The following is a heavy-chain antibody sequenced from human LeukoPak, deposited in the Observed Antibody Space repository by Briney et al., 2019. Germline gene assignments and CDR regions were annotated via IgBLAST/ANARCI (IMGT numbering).Heavy chain of an antibody. J-gene: IGHJ4*02. CDR1: GGSISSSSYY. V-gene: IGHV4-39*07. CDR3: ARIGQTYYYDSSGYPKTYFDY. D-gene: IGHD3-22*01. CDR2: IYYSGST. Sequence: PSETLSLTCTVSGGSISSSSYYWGWIRQPPGKGLEWIGRIYYSGSTYYNPSLKSRVTISVDTSKNQFSLKLSSVTAADTAVYYCARIGQTYYYDSSGYPKTYFDYWGQGTLVTVSS.